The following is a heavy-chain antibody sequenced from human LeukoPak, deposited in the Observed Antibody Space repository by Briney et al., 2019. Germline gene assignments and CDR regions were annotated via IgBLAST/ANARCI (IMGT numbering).Heavy chain of an antibody. CDR1: GYTFTSYA. CDR2: INAGNGNT. CDR3: ARTKWFGELLSDLHFDY. D-gene: IGHD3-10*01. Sequence: RASVKVSCKASGYTFTSYAMHWVRQAPGQRLEWMGWINAGNGNTKYSQKFQGRVTITRDTSASTAYMELSSLRSEDTAVYYCARTKWFGELLSDLHFDYWGQGTLVTVSS. V-gene: IGHV1-3*01. J-gene: IGHJ4*02.